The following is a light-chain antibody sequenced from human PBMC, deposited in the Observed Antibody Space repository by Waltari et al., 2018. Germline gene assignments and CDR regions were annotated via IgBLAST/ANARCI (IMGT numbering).Light chain of an antibody. CDR3: QHYVRLPVT. V-gene: IGKV3-20*01. Sequence: IVLTQSPGTLSLSPGERATLSCRASQTIRGSLAWYQQKPGQAPRLLIYGASSRAAGIPDRFSGSGSGTDFSLTISRLEPEDFAVYYCQHYVRLPVTFGRGTKVEIK. CDR2: GAS. CDR1: QTIRGS. J-gene: IGKJ1*01.